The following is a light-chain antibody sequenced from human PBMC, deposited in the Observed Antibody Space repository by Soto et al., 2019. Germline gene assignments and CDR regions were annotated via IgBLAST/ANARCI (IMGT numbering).Light chain of an antibody. CDR2: AAS. J-gene: IGKJ4*01. CDR1: QDVSSY. Sequence: IQLTQSPSFLSASIGDRVTITCRSSQDVSSYLAWYQQRLGKAPKLLIYAASTLQSGVPSRFSGSGSGTEFTLTISSLQPEAFANYYCQQVNSLPVTFGGGTKVDIK. V-gene: IGKV1-9*01. CDR3: QQVNSLPVT.